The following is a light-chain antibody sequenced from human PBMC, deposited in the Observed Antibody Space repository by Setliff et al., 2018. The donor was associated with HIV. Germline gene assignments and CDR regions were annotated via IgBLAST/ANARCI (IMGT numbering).Light chain of an antibody. Sequence: QSVLTQPPSVSGAPGQRITISCTGSSSNIGAGYDVHWYQHLPGTAPKLLIYRNNNRPSGVPDRLSGSKSGNTASLTISGLQAEDEADYYCSSYTSSSTHVVFGGGTKVTVL. CDR3: SSYTSSSTHVV. J-gene: IGLJ2*01. V-gene: IGLV1-40*01. CDR2: RNN. CDR1: SSNIGAGYD.